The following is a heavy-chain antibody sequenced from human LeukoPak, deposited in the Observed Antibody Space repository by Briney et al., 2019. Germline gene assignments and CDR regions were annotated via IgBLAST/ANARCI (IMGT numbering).Heavy chain of an antibody. CDR2: INHSGST. Sequence: AGTLTLSCAAYGCSFSGYSWSWIRQPPGKGLEWIGAINHSGSTNYNPSFKSRVTISANTSTNKTSLQLSTVTAADTAVCSCASRLIAARPSSLDY. D-gene: IGHD6-6*01. J-gene: IGHJ4*01. CDR1: GCSFSGYS. CDR3: ASRLIAARPSSLDY. V-gene: IGHV4-34*01.